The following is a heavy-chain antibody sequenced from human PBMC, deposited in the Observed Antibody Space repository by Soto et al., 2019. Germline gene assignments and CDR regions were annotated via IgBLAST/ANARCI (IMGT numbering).Heavy chain of an antibody. CDR1: GFTFSAYW. CDR2: ISDDGSTA. Sequence: VGSLRLSCSVSGFTFSAYWMHWVRQVPGKGLTWVSRISDDGSTATYADSVKGRFVISRDNAKNSLYLEMNTLRADDSGLYYCARGPRVSSTGTGAHWGRGTLVTVSS. V-gene: IGHV3-74*01. J-gene: IGHJ4*02. CDR3: ARGPRVSSTGTGAH. D-gene: IGHD1-1*01.